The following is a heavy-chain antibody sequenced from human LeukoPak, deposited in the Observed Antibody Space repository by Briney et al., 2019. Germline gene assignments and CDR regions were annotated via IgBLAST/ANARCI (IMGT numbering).Heavy chain of an antibody. CDR2: ISAYNGNT. Sequence: ASVKVSCKASGYTFTSYGISWVRQAPGQGLEWMGWISAYNGNTNYAQKLQGRDTMTTDTSTSTAYMELRSLRSDDTAVYYCARVGLVVPAAIGMDVWGKGTTVTVSS. D-gene: IGHD2-2*01. CDR1: GYTFTSYG. CDR3: ARVGLVVPAAIGMDV. V-gene: IGHV1-18*04. J-gene: IGHJ6*04.